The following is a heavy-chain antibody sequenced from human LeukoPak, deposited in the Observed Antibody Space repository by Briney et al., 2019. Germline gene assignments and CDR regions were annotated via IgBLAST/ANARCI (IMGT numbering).Heavy chain of an antibody. J-gene: IGHJ4*02. CDR1: GFTFSTYT. D-gene: IGHD2-15*01. V-gene: IGHV3-23*01. CDR3: AKAAKDGSFDY. CDR2: ISDNGGRT. Sequence: PGGSLRLSCAASGFTFSTYTMAWVRQAPGGGLEWVSGISDNGGRTYYADSVKGRFAISRDDSKSTLYLQMNSLRGEDTAVYYCAKAAKDGSFDYWGQGTLVTVSS.